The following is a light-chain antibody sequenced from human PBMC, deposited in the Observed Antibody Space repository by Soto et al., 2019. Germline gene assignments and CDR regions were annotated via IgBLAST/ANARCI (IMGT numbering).Light chain of an antibody. CDR1: QGISSY. CDR2: AAS. CDR3: QQYYSYPRT. Sequence: AIRMTQSPSSFSASTGDRVTITCRASQGISSYLAWYQQKPGKAPKLLIYAASTLQSGVPSRFSGSGSGTDFTLPISCLQSEDFATYYCQQYYSYPRTFGQGTTVEIK. J-gene: IGKJ1*01. V-gene: IGKV1-8*01.